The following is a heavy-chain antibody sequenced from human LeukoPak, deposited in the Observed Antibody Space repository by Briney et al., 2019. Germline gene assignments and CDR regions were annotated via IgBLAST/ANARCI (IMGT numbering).Heavy chain of an antibody. CDR2: ISSSGSTI. D-gene: IGHD3-22*01. Sequence: GGSLRLSCAASGFTFSDYYMSWIRQAPGKGLEWVSYISSSGSTIYYADSVKGRFPISRDNAKNSLYLQMNSLRAEDMALYYCAKDRDYYDSSGYYDYWGQGTLVTVSS. CDR1: GFTFSDYY. J-gene: IGHJ4*02. V-gene: IGHV3-11*01. CDR3: AKDRDYYDSSGYYDY.